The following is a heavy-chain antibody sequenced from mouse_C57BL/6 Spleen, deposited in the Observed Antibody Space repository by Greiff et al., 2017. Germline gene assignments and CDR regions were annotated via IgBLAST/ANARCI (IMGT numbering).Heavy chain of an antibody. CDR3: ARAYGNYNAMDY. Sequence: QVQLKQSGAELVMPGASVKLSCKASGYTFTSYWMHWVKQRPGQGLEWIGEFDPSDSYTNYNQKFKGKSTLTVDKSSSTAYMQLSSLTSEDSAVYYCARAYGNYNAMDYWGQGTSVTVSS. D-gene: IGHD2-10*02. J-gene: IGHJ4*01. V-gene: IGHV1-69*01. CDR1: GYTFTSYW. CDR2: FDPSDSYT.